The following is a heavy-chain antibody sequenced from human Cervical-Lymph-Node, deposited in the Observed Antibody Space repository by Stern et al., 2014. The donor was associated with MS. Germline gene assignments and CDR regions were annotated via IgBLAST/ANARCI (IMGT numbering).Heavy chain of an antibody. CDR2: INPSGGST. V-gene: IGHV1-46*01. D-gene: IGHD5-18*01. CDR1: GYTFTSYY. CDR3: ARDGIQLWLSIAFDY. Sequence: QVQLVESGAEVKKPGASVKVSCKASGYTFTSYYMHWVRQAPVQGLEWMGIINPSGGSTSYAQKFQGRVTMTRDTSTSTVYMELSSLRSEDTAVYYCARDGIQLWLSIAFDYWGQGTLVTVSS. J-gene: IGHJ4*02.